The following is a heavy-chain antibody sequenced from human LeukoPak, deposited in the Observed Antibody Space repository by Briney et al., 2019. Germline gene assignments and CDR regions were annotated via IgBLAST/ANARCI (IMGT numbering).Heavy chain of an antibody. CDR2: MNPNRGNT. Sequence: ASVTVSYKASGYTFTNYDINWVRQATGQRVEWMGWMNPNRGNTAYAQKFQGRVTMARNTSLSTAYMELSSLRSEDTAVYYCARPQRVYDSSGYYYERVLDYWGQGTLVTVSS. CDR3: ARPQRVYDSSGYYYERVLDY. CDR1: GYTFTNYD. J-gene: IGHJ4*02. D-gene: IGHD3-22*01. V-gene: IGHV1-8*01.